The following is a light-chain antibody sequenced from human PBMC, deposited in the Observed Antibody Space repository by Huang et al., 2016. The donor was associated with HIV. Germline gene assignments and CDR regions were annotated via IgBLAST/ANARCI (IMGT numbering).Light chain of an antibody. CDR2: GAS. Sequence: EIVLTQSPGTLSLSPGERATLACRASQSLSSSYLAWYQQKAGQAPRLLSYGASSRATGIPDRFSASGSGTDFTLTITRLEPEDCAVYYCQHYGSSPTWTFGQGTKVEIK. CDR3: QHYGSSPTWT. J-gene: IGKJ1*01. CDR1: QSLSSSY. V-gene: IGKV3-20*01.